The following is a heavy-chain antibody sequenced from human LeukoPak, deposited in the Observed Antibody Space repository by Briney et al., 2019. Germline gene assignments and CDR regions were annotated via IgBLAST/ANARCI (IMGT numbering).Heavy chain of an antibody. CDR3: ARDDCPSTTCSAGP. Sequence: ASVKVSCKASGYAFTGYFIHWVRQAPGQGLEWMGWINPNSGGTVSAQKFQGRVTMTRDTSISTAYMELSRLRSDDTAVYYCARDDCPSTTCSAGPWGQGTLVTVSS. V-gene: IGHV1-2*02. CDR2: INPNSGGT. J-gene: IGHJ5*02. CDR1: GYAFTGYF. D-gene: IGHD2-2*01.